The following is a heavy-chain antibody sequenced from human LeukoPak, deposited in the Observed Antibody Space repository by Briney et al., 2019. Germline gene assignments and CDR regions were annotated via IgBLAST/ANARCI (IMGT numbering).Heavy chain of an antibody. CDR3: VRDSPRRFDY. J-gene: IGHJ4*02. CDR2: IKQDGSGI. V-gene: IGHV3-7*01. Sequence: GGSLRLSCAASGFSFNNHWMSWVRQAPGKGLEWVANIKQDGSGIHYVDSVKGRFTISRDNAKNSVYLQMNSLRAEDTAVYYCVRDSPRRFDYWGQGTLVTVSS. CDR1: GFSFNNHW.